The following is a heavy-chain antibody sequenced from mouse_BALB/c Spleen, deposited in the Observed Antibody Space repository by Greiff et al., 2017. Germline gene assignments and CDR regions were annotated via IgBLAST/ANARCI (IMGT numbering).Heavy chain of an antibody. Sequence: QVHVKQPGAELVKPGTSVKLSCKASGYNFTSYWINWVKLRPGQGLEWIGDIYPGSGSTNYNEKFKSKATLTVDTSSSTAYMQLSSLASEDSALYYCARGVRSYYAMDYWGQGTSVTVSS. V-gene: IGHV1-55*01. J-gene: IGHJ4*01. D-gene: IGHD2-14*01. CDR2: IYPGSGST. CDR3: ARGVRSYYAMDY. CDR1: GYNFTSYW.